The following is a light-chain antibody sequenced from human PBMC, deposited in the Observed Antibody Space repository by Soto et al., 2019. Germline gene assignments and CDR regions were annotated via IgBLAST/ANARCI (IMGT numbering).Light chain of an antibody. CDR2: DVS. CDR1: SSDVGSYNL. CDR3: CSYAGSYSYV. J-gene: IGLJ1*01. Sequence: QSALTQPASVSGSPGQSITISCTGTSSDVGSYNLVSSYQQHPGKAAKLMIYDVSKRPSGVPDRFSGSKSGNTASLTISGLQAEDEADYYCCSYAGSYSYVFGPGTKVTVL. V-gene: IGLV2-11*01.